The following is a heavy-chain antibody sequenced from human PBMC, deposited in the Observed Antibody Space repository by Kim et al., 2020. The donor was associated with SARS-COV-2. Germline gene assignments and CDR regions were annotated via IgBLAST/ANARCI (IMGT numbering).Heavy chain of an antibody. D-gene: IGHD3-9*01. Sequence: GGSLRLSCAASGFTFSSYWMHWVRQAPGKGLVWVSRINSDGSSTSYADSVKGRFTISRDNAKNTLYLQMNSLRAEDTAVYYCARSKDILTGYYINYYYYGMDVWGQGTTVTVSS. J-gene: IGHJ6*02. CDR3: ARSKDILTGYYINYYYYGMDV. CDR2: INSDGSST. CDR1: GFTFSSYW. V-gene: IGHV3-74*01.